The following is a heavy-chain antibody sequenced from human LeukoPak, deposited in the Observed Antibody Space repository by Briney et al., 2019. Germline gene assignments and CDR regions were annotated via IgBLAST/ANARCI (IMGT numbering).Heavy chain of an antibody. V-gene: IGHV1-8*01. Sequence: GASVKVSCKASGYTFTSYDINWVRQATGQGLEWMGWMNPNSGDTGYAQKFQGRVTMTRNTSISTAYMELSSLRSEDTAVYYCARGGYGRYHYYYMDVWGKGTTVTVSS. D-gene: IGHD5-18*01. CDR1: GYTFTSYD. CDR2: MNPNSGDT. CDR3: ARGGYGRYHYYYMDV. J-gene: IGHJ6*03.